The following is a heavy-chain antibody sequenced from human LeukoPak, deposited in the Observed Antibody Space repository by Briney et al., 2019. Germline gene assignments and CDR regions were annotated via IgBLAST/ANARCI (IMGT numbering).Heavy chain of an antibody. J-gene: IGHJ3*02. Sequence: GGSLRLSCAASGFTFSSYSMNWVRQAPGKGLEWVSYISGGSSTIYYADSVKGRFTISRDNAKNSLYLQMSSLRAEDTAVYYCARDRDYRFSFDIWGQGTMVTVSS. CDR1: GFTFSSYS. D-gene: IGHD4-11*01. V-gene: IGHV3-48*01. CDR3: ARDRDYRFSFDI. CDR2: ISGGSSTI.